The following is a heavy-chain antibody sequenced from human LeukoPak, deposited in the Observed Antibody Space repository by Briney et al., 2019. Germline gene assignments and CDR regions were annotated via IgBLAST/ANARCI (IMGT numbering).Heavy chain of an antibody. D-gene: IGHD6-13*01. CDR2: IYYSGST. V-gene: IGHV4-59*08. J-gene: IGHJ6*02. CDR3: ARQRAPYSSSWHADSSHGMDV. Sequence: PSETLSLTCTVTGGSISSYYWSWIRQPPGKGLEWIGYIYYSGSTNYNPSLKSRVTISVDTSKNQFSLKLSSVTAADTAVYYCARQRAPYSSSWHADSSHGMDVWGQGTTVTVSS. CDR1: GGSISSYY.